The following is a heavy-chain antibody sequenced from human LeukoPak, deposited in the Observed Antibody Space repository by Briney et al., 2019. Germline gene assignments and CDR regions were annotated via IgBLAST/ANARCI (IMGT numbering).Heavy chain of an antibody. CDR3: ARVTDGSGSYFIPYGMDV. V-gene: IGHV3-21*05. Sequence: GGSLRLSCAASGFTFSSYEMNWVRQAPGKGLEWVSYISSSSSYTNYADSVKGRFTISRDNAKNSLYLQMNSLRAEDTAVYYCARVTDGSGSYFIPYGMDVWGQGTTVTVSS. CDR2: ISSSSSYT. J-gene: IGHJ6*02. CDR1: GFTFSSYE. D-gene: IGHD3-10*01.